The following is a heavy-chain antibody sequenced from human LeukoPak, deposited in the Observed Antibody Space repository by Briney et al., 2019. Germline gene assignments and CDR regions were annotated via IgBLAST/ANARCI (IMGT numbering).Heavy chain of an antibody. CDR3: ARDIGARPLDY. D-gene: IGHD6-6*01. CDR1: GFTFSSYS. J-gene: IGHJ4*02. Sequence: GGSLRLSCAASGFTFSSYSMNWVRQAPGKGLEWVSSISSSSSYIYYADSVKGRFTISRDNAKNSLYLQMNSLRAEDMAVYYCARDIGARPLDYWAREPWSPSPQ. CDR2: ISSSSSYI. V-gene: IGHV3-21*01.